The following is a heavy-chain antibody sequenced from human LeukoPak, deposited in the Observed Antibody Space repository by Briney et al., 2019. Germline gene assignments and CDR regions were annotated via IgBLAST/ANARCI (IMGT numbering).Heavy chain of an antibody. CDR3: VKDRRAGSYDY. J-gene: IGHJ4*02. Sequence: GGSLRLSCAASGFTFSSYGMSWVRQAPGKGLEWVSAISGSGGSTYYADSVKGRFTISRDNAKNSLYLQMNSLRAEDTAVYYCVKDRRAGSYDYWGRGTLVTVSS. CDR2: ISGSGGST. V-gene: IGHV3-23*01. D-gene: IGHD3-10*01. CDR1: GFTFSSYG.